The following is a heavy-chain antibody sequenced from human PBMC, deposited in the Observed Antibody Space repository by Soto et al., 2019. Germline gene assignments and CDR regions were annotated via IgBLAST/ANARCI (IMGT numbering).Heavy chain of an antibody. CDR1: GFSLSTSGVG. CDR2: IYWDDDK. Sequence: QITLKESGPTLVKPTQTLTLTCTFSGFSLSTSGVGVGWIRQPPGKALEWLALIYWDDDKRYSPSLKSRLTITKDTSKNQVVLTMNNMDPVDTATYYCAHRHWKWLENGMDVWGQGTTVTVSS. V-gene: IGHV2-5*02. D-gene: IGHD5-12*01. J-gene: IGHJ6*02. CDR3: AHRHWKWLENGMDV.